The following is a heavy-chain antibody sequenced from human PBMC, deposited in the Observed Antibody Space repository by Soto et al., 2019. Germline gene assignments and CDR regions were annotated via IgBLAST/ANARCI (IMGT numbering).Heavy chain of an antibody. D-gene: IGHD4-4*01. J-gene: IGHJ4*02. CDR1: GGTFSSHT. Sequence: GASVKVSCKASGGTFSSHTISWVRQAPGQGLEGMGRIIPILGIANYAQKFQGRVTITADKSTSTAYMELSSLRSEDTAVYYCARDRDSNYVGEFDYWGQGTLVTVSS. CDR2: IIPILGIA. CDR3: ARDRDSNYVGEFDY. V-gene: IGHV1-69*04.